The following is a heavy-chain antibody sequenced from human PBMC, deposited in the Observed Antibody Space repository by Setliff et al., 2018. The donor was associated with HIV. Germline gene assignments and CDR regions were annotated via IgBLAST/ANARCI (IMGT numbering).Heavy chain of an antibody. V-gene: IGHV1-18*01. Sequence: ASVKVSCKTSGYKFNIFGVSWVRQAPGQGPEWMGWISGNNRITYYAQNFQSRVTLTTDTSTDTVYLELRSLASDDTAIYYCAREAPRYASGAFDMWGLGTMVTVSS. D-gene: IGHD3-10*01. J-gene: IGHJ3*02. CDR1: GYKFNIFG. CDR2: ISGNNRIT. CDR3: AREAPRYASGAFDM.